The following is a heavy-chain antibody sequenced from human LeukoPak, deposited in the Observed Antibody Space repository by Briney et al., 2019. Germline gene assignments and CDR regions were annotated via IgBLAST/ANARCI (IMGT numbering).Heavy chain of an antibody. CDR1: GGSINSGSHY. J-gene: IGHJ4*02. D-gene: IGHD3-9*01. V-gene: IGHV4-39*02. CDR2: IYYTGKT. CDR3: ARERLLTGYSYFDY. Sequence: SETLSLTCTVSGGSINSGSHYWGWLRQPPGKGLEWIGSIYYTGKTYYNPSLKSRATMSVDTSKNHFSLTLSSVTAADTAVYYCARERLLTGYSYFDYWGQGTLVTVSS.